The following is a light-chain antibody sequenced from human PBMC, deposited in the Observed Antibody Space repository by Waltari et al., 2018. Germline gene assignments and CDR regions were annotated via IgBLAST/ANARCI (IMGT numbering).Light chain of an antibody. Sequence: QSVLTQPPSVSGAPGQRVTISCPGSSPNIGAGYDLPWYQPLPGTAPKLLIYGNSNRPSGVPDRFSGSKSGTSASLAITGLQAEDEADYYCQSYDSSLSGSVVFGGGTKLTVL. J-gene: IGLJ2*01. V-gene: IGLV1-40*01. CDR3: QSYDSSLSGSVV. CDR2: GNS. CDR1: SPNIGAGYD.